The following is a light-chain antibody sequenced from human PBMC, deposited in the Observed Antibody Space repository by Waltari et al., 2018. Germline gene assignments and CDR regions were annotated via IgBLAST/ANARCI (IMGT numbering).Light chain of an antibody. CDR1: SSDVGGYNY. V-gene: IGLV2-14*03. J-gene: IGLJ3*02. Sequence: QSALTQPASVSGSPGQSITISCTGTSSDVGGYNYVSLYQQHPGKAPKLMIYDVSNRPSGVSNRFSGSKSGNTASLTISGLQAEDEADYSCSSYTSSSIQFGGGTKLTVL. CDR3: SSYTSSSIQ. CDR2: DVS.